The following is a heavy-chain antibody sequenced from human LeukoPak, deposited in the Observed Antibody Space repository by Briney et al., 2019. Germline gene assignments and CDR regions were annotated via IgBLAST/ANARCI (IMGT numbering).Heavy chain of an antibody. D-gene: IGHD6-6*01. Sequence: ASETLSLTCTVSGGSISSYYWSWIRQPPGKGLEWIGYIYYSGSTNYNPSLKSRVTISVDTSKNQFSLKLSSVTAADTAVYYCARETSAPRNEQLVNYFDYWGQGTLVTVSS. CDR1: GGSISSYY. CDR3: ARETSAPRNEQLVNYFDY. CDR2: IYYSGST. J-gene: IGHJ4*02. V-gene: IGHV4-59*01.